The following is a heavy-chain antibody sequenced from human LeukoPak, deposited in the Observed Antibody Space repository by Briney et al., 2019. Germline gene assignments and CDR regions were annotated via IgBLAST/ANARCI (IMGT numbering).Heavy chain of an antibody. CDR1: GGTFSSYA. CDR3: AREAGPYDLGCCSSTSCYAFDY. V-gene: IGHV1-69*13. D-gene: IGHD2-2*01. J-gene: IGHJ4*02. Sequence: GASVKVSCKASGGTFSSYAISWVRQAPGQGLEWMGGIIPIFGTANYAQKFQGRVTITADESTSTAYMELSSLRSEDTAVYYCAREAGPYDLGCCSSTSCYAFDYWGQGTLVTVSS. CDR2: IIPIFGTA.